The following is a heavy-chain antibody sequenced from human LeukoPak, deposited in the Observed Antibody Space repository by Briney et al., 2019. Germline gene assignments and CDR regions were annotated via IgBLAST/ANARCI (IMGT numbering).Heavy chain of an antibody. CDR2: ISGSSSTI. Sequence: GGSLRLSCAASGFIFSSYSMNWVRQAPGKGLEWVSYISGSSSTIYYAVSMKGRFTISRDNAKNSLYLQMNSLRAEDTAVYYCARSKSPDPNYYDSSGSDYWGQGTLVTVSS. CDR3: ARSKSPDPNYYDSSGSDY. J-gene: IGHJ4*02. CDR1: GFIFSSYS. D-gene: IGHD3-22*01. V-gene: IGHV3-48*04.